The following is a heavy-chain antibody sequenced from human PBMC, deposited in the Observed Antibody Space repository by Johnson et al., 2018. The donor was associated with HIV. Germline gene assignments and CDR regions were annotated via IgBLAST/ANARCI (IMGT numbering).Heavy chain of an antibody. CDR1: GFTFSDYG. Sequence: QVLLVESGGGLVKPGGSLRLSCAASGFTFSDYGSHWVRQAPGKGLEWVAFIRYDGSNKYYADSVKGRFTISRDNSKNTLYLQMDSLRPEDTAVYYCAKIWGDRAATGDAFDIWGQGTMVTVSS. V-gene: IGHV3-30*02. D-gene: IGHD6-25*01. J-gene: IGHJ3*02. CDR2: IRYDGSNK. CDR3: AKIWGDRAATGDAFDI.